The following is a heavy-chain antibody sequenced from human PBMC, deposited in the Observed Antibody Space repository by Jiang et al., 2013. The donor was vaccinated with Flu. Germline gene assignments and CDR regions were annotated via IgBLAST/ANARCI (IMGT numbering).Heavy chain of an antibody. CDR3: ARAHSMPTVNDHFHYGMDV. J-gene: IGHJ6*02. CDR1: GGSISSGNYF. V-gene: IGHV4-39*01. D-gene: IGHD4-17*01. CDR2: ISYSGST. Sequence: GSGLVKPSETLSLTCSVSGGSISSGNYFWGWIRQPPGKGLEWIAAISYSGSTYYNPSLKSRVTISVDTSKNQFSLKVSSVTAADTAVYYCARAHSMPTVNDHFHYGMDVWGQGTTVTVSS.